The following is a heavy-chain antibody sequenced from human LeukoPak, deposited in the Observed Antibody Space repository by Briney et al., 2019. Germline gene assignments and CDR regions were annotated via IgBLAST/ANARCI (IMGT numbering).Heavy chain of an antibody. CDR1: GYTFTSYG. V-gene: IGHV1-18*01. D-gene: IGHD3-3*01. CDR3: ARRASGYDFWSGYYGHYYYYYMDV. CDR2: ISAYNGNT. J-gene: IGHJ6*03. Sequence: SVKVSCKASGYTFTSYGISWVRQAPGQGLEWMGWISAYNGNTNYAQKLQGRVTMTTDTSTSTAYMELRSLRSDDTAVYYCARRASGYDFWSGYYGHYYYYYMDVWGKGTTVTVSS.